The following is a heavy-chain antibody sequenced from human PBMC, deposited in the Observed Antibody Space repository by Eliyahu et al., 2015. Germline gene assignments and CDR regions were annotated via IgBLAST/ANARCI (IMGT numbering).Heavy chain of an antibody. V-gene: IGHV1-69*01. J-gene: IGHJ4*02. D-gene: IGHD6-19*01. CDR1: GGTFSTYD. CDR2: ITPXFGTA. Sequence: QVQLVQSGAEVKKPGSSVKXSXKXSGGTFSTYDFSWVRXAPGQXLEWMGGITPXFGTAKYAQNFQGRVTITADESTSTVYLDLSSLRSDDTAVYYCARPSADNSAMSKPFDYWGQGTLVTVSS. CDR3: ARPSADNSAMSKPFDY.